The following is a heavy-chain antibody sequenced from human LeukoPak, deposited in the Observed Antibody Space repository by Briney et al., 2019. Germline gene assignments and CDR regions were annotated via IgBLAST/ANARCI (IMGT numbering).Heavy chain of an antibody. CDR3: ARAPYYMDV. J-gene: IGHJ6*03. Sequence: GGSLRLSCAASGFTVSNNHMSWFRQAPGKGLEWVSTIDSGGNPHYADSVKGRFTISRDNSKNTLHLQMNTLRSEDTAVYYCARAPYYMDVWGKGTTVTVSS. CDR2: IDSGGNP. CDR1: GFTVSNNH. V-gene: IGHV3-53*01.